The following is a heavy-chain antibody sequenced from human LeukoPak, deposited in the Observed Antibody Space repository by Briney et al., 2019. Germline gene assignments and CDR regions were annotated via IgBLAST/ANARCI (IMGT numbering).Heavy chain of an antibody. CDR3: ARAGPGYSRVPHWLDP. Sequence: PSETLSLTCTVSGGSISSYYWSWIRQPPGKGLEWIGYIYYSGSTNYNPSLKSRVTISVDTSKNQFSLKLSSVTAADTAVYYCARAGPGYSRVPHWLDPWGQGALVTVSS. V-gene: IGHV4-59*08. CDR2: IYYSGST. CDR1: GGSISSYY. D-gene: IGHD6-13*01. J-gene: IGHJ5*02.